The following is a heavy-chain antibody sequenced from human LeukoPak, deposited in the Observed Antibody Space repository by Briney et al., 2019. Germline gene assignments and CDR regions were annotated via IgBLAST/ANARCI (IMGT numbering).Heavy chain of an antibody. D-gene: IGHD6-19*01. Sequence: GGSLRLSCAASGFTFSSYAMHWVRQAPGKGLEWVAVISYDGSDKYYADSVKGRFTISRDNSKNTLYLQMNSLRAEDTAVYYCARDQRQQLVPYSSGWYGELDYWGQGTLVTVSS. V-gene: IGHV3-30*04. CDR2: ISYDGSDK. J-gene: IGHJ4*02. CDR1: GFTFSSYA. CDR3: ARDQRQQLVPYSSGWYGELDY.